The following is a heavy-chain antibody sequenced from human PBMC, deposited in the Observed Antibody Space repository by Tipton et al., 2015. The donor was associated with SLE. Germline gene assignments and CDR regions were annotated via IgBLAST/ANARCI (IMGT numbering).Heavy chain of an antibody. Sequence: TLSLTCAVYGGSFSSYYWSWIRQPPGKGLEWIGYIYYSGSTNYNPSLKSRVTISVDTSKNQFSLKLSSVTAADTAVYYCARRGDYSSSWYVAYYYYMDVWGKGTTVIVSS. CDR3: ARRGDYSSSWYVAYYYYMDV. J-gene: IGHJ6*03. D-gene: IGHD6-13*01. CDR2: IYYSGST. CDR1: GGSFSSYY. V-gene: IGHV4-59*12.